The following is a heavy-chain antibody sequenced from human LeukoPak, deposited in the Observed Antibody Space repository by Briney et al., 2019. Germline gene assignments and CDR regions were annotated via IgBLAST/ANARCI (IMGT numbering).Heavy chain of an antibody. D-gene: IGHD3-3*01. CDR1: GLIVSTNY. CDR2: IYSGGGT. J-gene: IGHJ5*02. Sequence: GGSLRLSCAVSGLIVSTNYMSWVRQAPGKGLEWVSVIYSGGGTYYADSVKGRFIISRDNSKNTVYLQMDSLRAEDTAVYYCARSYTHYDFWSGYTYQNYFDPWGQGTLVTVSS. CDR3: ARSYTHYDFWSGYTYQNYFDP. V-gene: IGHV3-53*01.